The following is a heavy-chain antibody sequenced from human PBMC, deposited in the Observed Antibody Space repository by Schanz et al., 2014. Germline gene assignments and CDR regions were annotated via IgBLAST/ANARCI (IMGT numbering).Heavy chain of an antibody. CDR2: ITYNGGTI. J-gene: IGHJ3*02. D-gene: IGHD5-18*01. CDR3: ARVALPGYSSPRDAFDI. Sequence: QVQVVQSGGGLVKPGGSLRLSCAASGFVFGDYYMTWIRQAPGKGLEWISYITYNGGTIYYAESVKGRFTISRDNAKNSLYLQMNGLRAEDTAVYYCARVALPGYSSPRDAFDIWGQGTMVTVSS. V-gene: IGHV3-11*04. CDR1: GFVFGDYY.